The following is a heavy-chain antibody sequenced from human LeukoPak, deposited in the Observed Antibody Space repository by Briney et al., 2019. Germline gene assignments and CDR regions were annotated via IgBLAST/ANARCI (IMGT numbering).Heavy chain of an antibody. V-gene: IGHV4-59*01. CDR2: IYYSGST. D-gene: IGHD6-13*01. CDR1: GGSINSYY. CDR3: ARVTGYMTEDYFDY. Sequence: TSETLSLTCTVSGGSINSYYWSWIRQPPGKGLEWIGYIYYSGSTNYNPSLKSRVTISVDTSKNQFSLRLSSVTAADTAVYYCARVTGYMTEDYFDYWGQGTLITVSS. J-gene: IGHJ4*02.